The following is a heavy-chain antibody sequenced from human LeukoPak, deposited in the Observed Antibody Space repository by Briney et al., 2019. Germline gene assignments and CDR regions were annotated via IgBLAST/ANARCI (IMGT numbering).Heavy chain of an antibody. J-gene: IGHJ6*02. Sequence: SETLSLTCTVSVGSISSSNDYWGWVRQPPGKGLEWIGTIYHIGGTHYNPSLKSRATMSVDTSKNQFSLKLSSVTAADTAVYYCARQAEAMDVWGQGTTVTVSS. V-gene: IGHV4-39*01. CDR2: IYHIGGT. CDR3: ARQAEAMDV. CDR1: VGSISSSNDY. D-gene: IGHD6-19*01.